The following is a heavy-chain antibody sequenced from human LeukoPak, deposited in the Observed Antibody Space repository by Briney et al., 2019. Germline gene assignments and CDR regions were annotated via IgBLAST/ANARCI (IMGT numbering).Heavy chain of an antibody. J-gene: IGHJ6*02. V-gene: IGHV4-30-2*01. D-gene: IGHD6-25*01. Sequence: SETLSLTCAVSGGSISSGGYSWSWIRQPPGKGLEWIGYINHSGSTNYNPSLKSRVTISVDTSKNQFSLKLSSVTAADTAVYYCARAAVPPPAQYYYYGMDVWGQGTTVTVSS. CDR2: INHSGST. CDR3: ARAAVPPPAQYYYYGMDV. CDR1: GGSISSGGYS.